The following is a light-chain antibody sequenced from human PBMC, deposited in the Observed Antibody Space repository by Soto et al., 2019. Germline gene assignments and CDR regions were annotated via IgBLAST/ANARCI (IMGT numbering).Light chain of an antibody. CDR2: GAS. V-gene: IGKV3-20*01. Sequence: ESVLTQSPGTLSLSPGERATLSCRASQSVSSNHLAWYQQKRGQPPRLLIYGASSRATGTPGRFSGSGSGTDFTLTITRLEPEDFAVYYCQQYGSSPRTFGQGTKVEIK. J-gene: IGKJ1*01. CDR1: QSVSSNH. CDR3: QQYGSSPRT.